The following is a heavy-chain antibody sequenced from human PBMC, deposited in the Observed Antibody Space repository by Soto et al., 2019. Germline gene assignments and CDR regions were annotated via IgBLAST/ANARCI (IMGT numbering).Heavy chain of an antibody. Sequence: GGSLRLSCAASGFTVNSNYMSWVRQAPGKGLEWVSVIYSDGSTYYADSVKGRFIISRDNSNNTLYFQMNSLRAEDTAVYYCATLTKYDILTGFYPCWGQGTLVSVSS. D-gene: IGHD3-9*01. CDR2: IYSDGST. J-gene: IGHJ4*02. V-gene: IGHV3-66*01. CDR3: ATLTKYDILTGFYPC. CDR1: GFTVNSNY.